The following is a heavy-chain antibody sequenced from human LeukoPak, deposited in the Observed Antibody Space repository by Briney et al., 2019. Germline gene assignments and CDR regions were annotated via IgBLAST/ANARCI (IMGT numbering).Heavy chain of an antibody. J-gene: IGHJ4*02. D-gene: IGHD2-2*01. CDR2: IYRSGST. CDR1: GGSISSGSYY. V-gene: IGHV4-39*07. CDR3: ARVRGYCSSTICYRYYFDY. Sequence: SETLSLTCTVSGGSISSGSYYWGWIRQPPGKGLEWIGTIYRSGSTYYNPSLKSRVTISVDTSKNQFSLKLTSVTAADTAVYYCARVRGYCSSTICYRYYFDYWGQGTLVTVSS.